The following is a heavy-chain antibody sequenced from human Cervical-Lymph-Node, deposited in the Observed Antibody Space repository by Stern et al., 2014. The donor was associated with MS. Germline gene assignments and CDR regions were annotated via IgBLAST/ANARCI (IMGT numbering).Heavy chain of an antibody. CDR3: ARVMTCGSYH. V-gene: IGHV3-74*01. CDR1: ACFISNDW. Sequence: EVQLVESGGGLVQPGETLRLTCDASACFISNDWMHWVRQVPGTGQGCVSHIKPYGTSALYADSVTGLFITTRDNSRNTLYLQMNSLRAENTSFYYCARVMTCGSYHWGQGTLVTVSS. CDR2: IKPYGTSA. J-gene: IGHJ4*02. D-gene: IGHD6-19*01.